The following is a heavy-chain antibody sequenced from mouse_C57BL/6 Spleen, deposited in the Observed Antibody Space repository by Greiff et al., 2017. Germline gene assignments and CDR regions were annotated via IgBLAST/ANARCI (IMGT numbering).Heavy chain of an antibody. Sequence: VQLKESGPGLVKPSQSLSLTCSVTGYSITSGYYWNWIRQFPGNKLEWMGYISYDGSNNYNPSLKNRISITRDTSKNQFFLKLNSVTTEDTATYYCARKGPYYGSQYYFDYWGQGTTLTVSS. CDR3: ARKGPYYGSQYYFDY. J-gene: IGHJ2*01. V-gene: IGHV3-6*01. CDR1: GYSITSGYY. D-gene: IGHD1-1*01. CDR2: ISYDGSN.